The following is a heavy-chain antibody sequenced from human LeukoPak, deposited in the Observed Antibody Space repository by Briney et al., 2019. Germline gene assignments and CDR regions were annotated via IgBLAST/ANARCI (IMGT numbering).Heavy chain of an antibody. CDR3: ANQFSQYSSSWYESYYFDY. D-gene: IGHD6-13*01. V-gene: IGHV3-23*01. Sequence: PGGSLRLSCAASGFTFSSYAMSWVRQAPGKGLEWVPAISGSGGSTYYADSVKGRFTISRDNSKNTLYLQMNSLRAEDTAVYYCANQFSQYSSSWYESYYFDYWGQGTLVTVSS. J-gene: IGHJ4*02. CDR2: ISGSGGST. CDR1: GFTFSSYA.